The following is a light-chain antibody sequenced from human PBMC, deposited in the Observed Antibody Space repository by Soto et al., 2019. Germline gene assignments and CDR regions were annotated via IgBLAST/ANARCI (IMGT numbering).Light chain of an antibody. CDR3: TSYTSSSTQV. CDR1: RSDVGGYDY. CDR2: EVT. J-gene: IGLJ1*01. Sequence: QSVLTQPASVSGSPGQSITISCTGTRSDVGGYDYVSWYQQHPGTAPRLIIFEVTNRPSGVSNRFSGSKSGNTASLTISGLQAEDEADYYCTSYTSSSTQVFXTGTKGTVL. V-gene: IGLV2-14*01.